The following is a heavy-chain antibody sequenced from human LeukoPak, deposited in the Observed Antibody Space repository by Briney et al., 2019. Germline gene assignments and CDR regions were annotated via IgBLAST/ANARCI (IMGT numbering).Heavy chain of an antibody. CDR3: ARGRPPNY. Sequence: SETLSLTCAVYGGSFSDYYWSWIRQPPGKGLEWIGEINHSGSTNYNPSLKSRVTISVDTSKNQFSLKLSSVTAADTAVYYCARGRPPNYWGQGTLVTVSS. J-gene: IGHJ4*02. CDR2: INHSGST. CDR1: GGSFSDYY. V-gene: IGHV4-34*01.